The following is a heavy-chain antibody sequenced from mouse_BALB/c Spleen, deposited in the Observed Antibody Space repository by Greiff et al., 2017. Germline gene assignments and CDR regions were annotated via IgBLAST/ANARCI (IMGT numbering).Heavy chain of an antibody. Sequence: EVKLMESGGGLVKPGGSLKLSCAASGFTFSDYYMYWVRQTPEKRLEWVATISDGGSYTYYPDSVKGRFTISRDNAKNNLYLQMSSLKSEDTAMYYCARGLTGTFYFDYWGQGTTLTVSS. CDR1: GFTFSDYY. D-gene: IGHD4-1*01. CDR3: ARGLTGTFYFDY. J-gene: IGHJ2*01. CDR2: ISDGGSYT. V-gene: IGHV5-4*02.